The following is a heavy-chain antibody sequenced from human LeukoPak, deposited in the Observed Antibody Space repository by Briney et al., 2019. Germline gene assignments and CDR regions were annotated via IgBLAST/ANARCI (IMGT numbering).Heavy chain of an antibody. CDR2: LSTIGGRE. D-gene: IGHD3-9*01. Sequence: GTSLRLSCAASGFTFSSYSMHWVRQAPGKGLEWAAVLSTIGGREYYADSVKGRFTISRDTSKNTLYLQMDGLRAEDTAVYYCARDSAASISCSDYWGQGTLVTVSS. J-gene: IGHJ4*02. CDR1: GFTFSSYS. CDR3: ARDSAASISCSDY. V-gene: IGHV3-30*04.